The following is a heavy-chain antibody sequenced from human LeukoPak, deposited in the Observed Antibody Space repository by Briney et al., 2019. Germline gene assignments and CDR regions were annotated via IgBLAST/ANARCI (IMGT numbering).Heavy chain of an antibody. D-gene: IGHD3-10*01. Sequence: GGSLRLSCAASGFTFSSYAMSWVRQAPGKGLEWVSAISGSGGTTYYADSVKGRFTISRDNSKNTLYLQINSLRAEDTAVYYCAKTDSYYGSGSYYNSASDYWGQGTLVTVSS. V-gene: IGHV3-23*01. J-gene: IGHJ4*02. CDR2: ISGSGGTT. CDR3: AKTDSYYGSGSYYNSASDY. CDR1: GFTFSSYA.